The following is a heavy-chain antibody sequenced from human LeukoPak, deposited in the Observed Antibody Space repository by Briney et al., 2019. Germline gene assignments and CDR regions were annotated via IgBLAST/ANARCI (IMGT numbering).Heavy chain of an antibody. V-gene: IGHV4-34*01. CDR2: INHSGST. D-gene: IGHD2-15*01. CDR1: GGSFSGYY. J-gene: IGHJ4*02. Sequence: SETLSLTCAVYGGSFSGYYWSWIRQPPGKGLEWIGEINHSGSTNYNPSLKSRVTISEDTSKNQFSLKLSSVTAADTAVYYCARDMGYCSGGSCYSGGNDYWGQGTLVTVSS. CDR3: ARDMGYCSGGSCYSGGNDY.